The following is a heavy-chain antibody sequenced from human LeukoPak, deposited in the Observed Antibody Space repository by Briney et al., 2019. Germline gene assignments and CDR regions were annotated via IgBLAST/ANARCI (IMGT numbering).Heavy chain of an antibody. Sequence: KSSETLSLTCTVSRGSITSDYWSWIRQPPGEGRGWIGYIYYTGTSNYNPSLKIRVTISVDTSKNQFSLKLSSVTAADTAVYYCVRVPPGDTTGNFDYWGQGTLVTVSS. J-gene: IGHJ4*02. D-gene: IGHD1-26*01. CDR2: IYYTGTS. CDR1: RGSITSDY. V-gene: IGHV4-59*01. CDR3: VRVPPGDTTGNFDY.